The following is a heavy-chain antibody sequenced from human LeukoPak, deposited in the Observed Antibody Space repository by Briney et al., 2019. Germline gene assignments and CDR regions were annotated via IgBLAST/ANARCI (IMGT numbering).Heavy chain of an antibody. D-gene: IGHD1-20*01. CDR3: ARDPGITGTLPGNYYYYYMDV. J-gene: IGHJ6*03. Sequence: ASVKVSCKASGYTFTGYYMHWVRQAPGQGLEWMGIINPSGGSTSYAQKFQGRVTMTRDMSTSTVYMELSSLRSEDTAVYYCARDPGITGTLPGNYYYYYMDVWGKGTTVTVSS. CDR2: INPSGGST. CDR1: GYTFTGYY. V-gene: IGHV1-46*01.